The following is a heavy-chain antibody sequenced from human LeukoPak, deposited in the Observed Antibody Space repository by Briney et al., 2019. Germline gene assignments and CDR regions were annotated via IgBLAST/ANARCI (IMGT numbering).Heavy chain of an antibody. CDR1: GGTFSSYA. D-gene: IGHD3-22*01. CDR3: ARGTYDSSGYYPPTF. Sequence: GASVKVSCKASGGTFSSYAISWVRQAPGQGLEWMGGIIPIFGTANYAQKFQGRVTITADESTSTAYMELSSLRSEDTAVYYCARGTYDSSGYYPPTFWGQGTLVTVSS. V-gene: IGHV1-69*13. CDR2: IIPIFGTA. J-gene: IGHJ4*02.